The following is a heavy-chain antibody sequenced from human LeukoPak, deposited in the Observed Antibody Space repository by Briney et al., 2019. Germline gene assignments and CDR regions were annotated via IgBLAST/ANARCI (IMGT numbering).Heavy chain of an antibody. CDR1: GFTFSSYA. Sequence: PGGSLRLSCAASGFTFSSYAMSWVRQAPGKGLEWVSAISGSGGSTYYADSVKGRFTISRDNSKNTLYLQMNSLRAEDTAVYYCAMYYDYVWGGYPGYYFDYWGQGTLVTVSS. J-gene: IGHJ4*02. D-gene: IGHD3-16*01. CDR2: ISGSGGST. CDR3: AMYYDYVWGGYPGYYFDY. V-gene: IGHV3-23*01.